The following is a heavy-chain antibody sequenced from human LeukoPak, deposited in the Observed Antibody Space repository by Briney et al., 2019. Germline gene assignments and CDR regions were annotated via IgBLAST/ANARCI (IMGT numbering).Heavy chain of an antibody. CDR1: GFTFSSYW. D-gene: IGHD6-13*01. CDR2: INSDGSSR. V-gene: IGHV3-74*01. J-gene: IGHJ4*02. Sequence: PGGSLRLSCAASGFTFSSYWMHWVRQVPGTGLVWVSRINSDGSSRDYVDSVKGRFTISRDNAKNTLYLQMSSLRAEDTAVYYCARDVSSSEGDFDYWGQGTLVTVSS. CDR3: ARDVSSSEGDFDY.